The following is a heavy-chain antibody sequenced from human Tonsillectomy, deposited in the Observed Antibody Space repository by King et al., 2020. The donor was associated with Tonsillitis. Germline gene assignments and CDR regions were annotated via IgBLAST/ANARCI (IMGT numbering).Heavy chain of an antibody. V-gene: IGHV4-39*01. CDR2: IYYSGST. D-gene: IGHD3-9*01. CDR1: GGSISSSSYY. CDR3: ARDYDIPSSPRGYYYYMDV. J-gene: IGHJ6*03. Sequence: MQLQESGPGLVKPSETLSLTCTVSGGSISSSSYYWGWIRQPPGKGLEWIGSIYYSGSTYYNPSLKSRVTISVDTSKNQFSLKLSSVTAADTAVYYCARDYDIPSSPRGYYYYMDVWGKGTTVTVSS.